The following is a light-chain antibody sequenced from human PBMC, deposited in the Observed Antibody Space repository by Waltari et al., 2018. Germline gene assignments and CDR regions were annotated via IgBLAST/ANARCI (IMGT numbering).Light chain of an antibody. J-gene: IGKJ3*01. V-gene: IGKV3-15*01. Sequence: EALMTQSPATLSVSPGARATLSCRASQSINSNLAWYQQKPGQAPRLLIYGASTRATGIPARFSGSESGTEFTLTISSMQSEDVALYYCHQYNSWPQTFGPGTKVDI. CDR3: HQYNSWPQT. CDR1: QSINSN. CDR2: GAS.